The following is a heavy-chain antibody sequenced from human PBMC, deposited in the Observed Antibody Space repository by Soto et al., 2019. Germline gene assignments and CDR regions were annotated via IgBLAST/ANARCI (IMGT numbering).Heavy chain of an antibody. J-gene: IGHJ4*02. D-gene: IGHD2-2*01. V-gene: IGHV4-30-2*01. Sequence: SETLSLTCAVSGGSISSGGYSWSWIRQPPGKGLEWIGYIYHSGSTYYNPSLKSRVTISVDRSKNQFSLKLSSVTAADTAVYYCARERLYAYYFDYRGQGTLVTVSS. CDR3: ARERLYAYYFDY. CDR2: IYHSGST. CDR1: GGSISSGGYS.